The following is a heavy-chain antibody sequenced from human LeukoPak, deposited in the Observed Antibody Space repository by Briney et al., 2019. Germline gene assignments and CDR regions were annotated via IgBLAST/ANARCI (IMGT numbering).Heavy chain of an antibody. CDR2: INPSDGST. CDR3: ARDVAREFDY. Sequence: GASVTVSCTASGYIFISYYIHWVRQAPGQGLEWMGVINPSDGSTNYAQKFQGRVTMTRDTSTRTIYMQLSSLRSEDTAVYYCARDVAREFDYWGQGALVTVSS. CDR1: GYIFISYY. J-gene: IGHJ4*02. D-gene: IGHD5-24*01. V-gene: IGHV1-46*01.